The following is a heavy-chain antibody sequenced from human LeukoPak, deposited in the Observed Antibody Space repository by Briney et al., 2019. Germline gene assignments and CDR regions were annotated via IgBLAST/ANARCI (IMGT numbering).Heavy chain of an antibody. V-gene: IGHV3-11*01. CDR2: ISSSGSTI. J-gene: IGHJ4*02. CDR1: GFTFSDCY. D-gene: IGHD3-10*01. CDR3: AVGFGATPYYFDC. Sequence: PGGSLRLSCAASGFTFSDCYMSWIRQAPGKGLEWVSYISSSGSTIYYADSVKGRFTISRDNAKNSLYLQMNSLRAEDTAVYYCAVGFGATPYYFDCWGQGTLVTVSS.